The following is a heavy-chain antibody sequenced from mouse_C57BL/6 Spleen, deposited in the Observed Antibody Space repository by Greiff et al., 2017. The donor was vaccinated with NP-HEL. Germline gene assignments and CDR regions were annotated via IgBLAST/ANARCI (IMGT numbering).Heavy chain of an antibody. Sequence: QVQLKESGPELVKPGASVKISCKASGYTFTDYYINWVKQRPGQGLEWIGWIFPGSGSTYYNEKFKGKATLTVDKSSSTAYMLLSSLTSEDSAVYFCARSKHYDYGAMDYWGQGTSVTVSS. CDR2: IFPGSGST. CDR1: GYTFTDYY. J-gene: IGHJ4*01. CDR3: ARSKHYDYGAMDY. D-gene: IGHD2-4*01. V-gene: IGHV1-75*01.